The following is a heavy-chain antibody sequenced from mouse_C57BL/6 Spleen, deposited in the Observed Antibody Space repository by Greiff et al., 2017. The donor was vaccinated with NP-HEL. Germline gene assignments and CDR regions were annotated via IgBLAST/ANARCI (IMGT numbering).Heavy chain of an antibody. J-gene: IGHJ2*01. V-gene: IGHV5-4*01. CDR2: ISDGGSYT. CDR1: GFTFSSYA. CDR3: ARDRQLGGFDY. D-gene: IGHD4-1*02. Sequence: EVKLMESGGGLVKPGGSLKLSCAASGFTFSSYAMSWVRQTPEKRLEWVATISDGGSYTYYPDNVKGRFTISRDNAKNNLYLQMSHLKSEDTAMYYCARDRQLGGFDYWGQGTTLTVSS.